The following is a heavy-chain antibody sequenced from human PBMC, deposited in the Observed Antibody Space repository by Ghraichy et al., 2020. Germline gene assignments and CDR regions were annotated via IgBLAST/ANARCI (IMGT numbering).Heavy chain of an antibody. CDR3: ARHFPQLLSPTYYYYGMDV. CDR1: GGSISSYY. V-gene: IGHV4-59*08. D-gene: IGHD2-2*01. CDR2: IYYSGST. J-gene: IGHJ6*02. Sequence: SETLSLTCTVSGGSISSYYWSWIRQPPGKGLEWIGYIYYSGSTNYNPSLKSRVTISVDTSKNQFSLKLSSVTAADTAVYYCARHFPQLLSPTYYYYGMDVWGQGTTVTVSS.